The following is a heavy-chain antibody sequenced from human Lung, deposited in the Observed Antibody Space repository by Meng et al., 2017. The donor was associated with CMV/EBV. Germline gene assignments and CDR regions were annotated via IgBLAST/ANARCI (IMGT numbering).Heavy chain of an antibody. V-gene: IGHV1-46*01. CDR2: INPSGGST. Sequence: ASVKVSXKASGYTFTSYYMHWVRQAPGQGLEWMGIINPSGGSTSYAQKFQGRVTMTRDTSTSTVYMELGSLRSEDTAVYYCARGSIVLMVYATRRNWYFDLWGRGTLVXVSS. D-gene: IGHD2-8*01. CDR3: ARGSIVLMVYATRRNWYFDL. J-gene: IGHJ2*01. CDR1: GYTFTSYY.